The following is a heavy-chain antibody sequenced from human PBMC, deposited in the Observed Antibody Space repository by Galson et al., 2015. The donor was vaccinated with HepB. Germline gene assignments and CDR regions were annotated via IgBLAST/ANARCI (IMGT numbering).Heavy chain of an antibody. CDR3: ASIDRGNYYGSGSYYNDY. CDR1: GGTFSSYT. D-gene: IGHD3-10*01. V-gene: IGHV1-69*02. CDR2: IIPILGIA. Sequence: SVKVSCKASGGTFSSYTISWVRQAPGQGLEWMGRIIPILGIANYAQKFQGRVTITADKSTSTAYMELSSLRSEDTAVYYCASIDRGNYYGSGSYYNDYWGQGTLVTVSS. J-gene: IGHJ4*02.